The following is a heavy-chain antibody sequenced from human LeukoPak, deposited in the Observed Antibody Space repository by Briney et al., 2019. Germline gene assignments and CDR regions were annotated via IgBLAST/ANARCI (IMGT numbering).Heavy chain of an antibody. V-gene: IGHV1-69*13. J-gene: IGHJ6*03. Sequence: SVKVSCKASEGTFSSYAISWVRQAPGQGLEWMGGIIPIFGTANYAQKFQGRVTITADESTSTAYMELSSLRSEDTAVYYCATTSRIGLDTAMAPYYYYYMDVWGKGTTVTVSS. CDR3: ATTSRIGLDTAMAPYYYYYMDV. D-gene: IGHD5-18*01. CDR2: IIPIFGTA. CDR1: EGTFSSYA.